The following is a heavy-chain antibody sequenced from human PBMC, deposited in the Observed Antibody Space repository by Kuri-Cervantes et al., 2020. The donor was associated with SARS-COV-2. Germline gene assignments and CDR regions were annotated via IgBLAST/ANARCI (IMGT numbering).Heavy chain of an antibody. V-gene: IGHV3-23*01. CDR1: GFTFTNYA. Sequence: GGSLRLSCAATGFTFTNYAMSWVRQAPGKGLEWVTAISGTGSTTYYADSVKGRFTISRDNSKNTLYLQMNSLRAEDTAVYYCAKDPVYYYYYMDVWGKGTTVTVSS. J-gene: IGHJ6*03. CDR3: AKDPVYYYYYMDV. CDR2: ISGTGSTT.